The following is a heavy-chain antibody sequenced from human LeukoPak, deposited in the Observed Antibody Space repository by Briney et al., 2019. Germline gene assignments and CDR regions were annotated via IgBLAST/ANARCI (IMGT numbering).Heavy chain of an antibody. Sequence: SLRLSCAASGFTFDDYSIHWVRHAPGKGLEWVSGISWNSGSIGYADSVKGRFTISRDNAKNSLYLQMNSLRAEDTALYYCAKSDEAVAWSFMQYWGQGTLVTVSS. CDR2: ISWNSGSI. J-gene: IGHJ4*02. CDR1: GFTFDDYS. V-gene: IGHV3-9*01. D-gene: IGHD6-19*01. CDR3: AKSDEAVAWSFMQY.